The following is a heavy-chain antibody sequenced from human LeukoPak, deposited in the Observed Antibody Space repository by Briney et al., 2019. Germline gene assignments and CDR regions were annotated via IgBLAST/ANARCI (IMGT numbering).Heavy chain of an antibody. CDR2: MNPNSGNT. V-gene: IGHV1-8*01. Sequence: GASVKVSCKASGYTITSYDINWVRQATGQGLEWMGWMNPNSGNTGYAQKFQGRVTMTRNTSISTAYMELSSLRSEDTAVYYCARGTDWNSPVGMDVWGQGTTVTVSS. CDR3: ARGTDWNSPVGMDV. D-gene: IGHD1-7*01. CDR1: GYTITSYD. J-gene: IGHJ6*02.